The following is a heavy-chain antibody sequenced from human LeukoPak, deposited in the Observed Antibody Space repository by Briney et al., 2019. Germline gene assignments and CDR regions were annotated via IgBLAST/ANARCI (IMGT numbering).Heavy chain of an antibody. CDR3: ARAASSSRKKWFDP. J-gene: IGHJ5*02. CDR2: INPNSGGT. CDR1: GYTFTGYY. D-gene: IGHD6-13*01. V-gene: IGHV1-2*02. Sequence: ASVKVSCKASGYTFTGYYMHWVRPAPGQGHEWMGWINPNSGGTNYAQKLQGRVTMTRDTSISTAYMELSRLRSDDTAVYYCARAASSSRKKWFDPWGQGTLVTVSS.